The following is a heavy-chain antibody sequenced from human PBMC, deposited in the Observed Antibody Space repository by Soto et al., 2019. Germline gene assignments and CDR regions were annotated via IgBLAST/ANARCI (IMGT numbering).Heavy chain of an antibody. D-gene: IGHD6-19*01. CDR1: GYPYTNSY. V-gene: IGHV1-2*02. CDR3: ASDFRTRGWFRQAGNFAMDV. Sequence: QVQLVQSGAEVRKPGASVKVSCKASGYPYTNSYMHWVRQAPGQGLEWMGWIHPNTGGTNYAQKFQGRVTMTRDTSVSTVYRDLNRLTADDTAIYFCASDFRTRGWFRQAGNFAMDVWGQGTTVTVS. J-gene: IGHJ6*02. CDR2: IHPNTGGT.